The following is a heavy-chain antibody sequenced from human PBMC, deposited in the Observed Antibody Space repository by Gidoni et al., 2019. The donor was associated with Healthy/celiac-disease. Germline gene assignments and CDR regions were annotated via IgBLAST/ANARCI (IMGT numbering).Heavy chain of an antibody. CDR3: ARALSGSYYVDAFDI. V-gene: IGHV4-61*02. D-gene: IGHD1-26*01. CDR2: IYTSGST. CDR1: GGSISSGSYY. J-gene: IGHJ3*02. Sequence: QVQLQESGPGLVKPSQTLSLTCTVSGGSISSGSYYWSWIRQPAGKGLEWIGRIYTSGSTNYNPSLKSRVTISVDTSKNQFSLKLSSVTAADTAVYYCARALSGSYYVDAFDIWGQGTMVTVSS.